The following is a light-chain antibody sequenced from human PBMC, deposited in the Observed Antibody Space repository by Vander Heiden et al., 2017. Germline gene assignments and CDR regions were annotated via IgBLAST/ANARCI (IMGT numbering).Light chain of an antibody. CDR3: QSADSSGTWV. Sequence: SYELTLPPSVSVSPGQTARITCSGDALPKQDAYWYQQKPGQAPVLVIYHDSERPSGFPGRFSGSSSGTTVTLTISGGQAEDEADYYCQSADSSGTWVFGGGSKLTVL. CDR2: HDS. J-gene: IGLJ3*02. V-gene: IGLV3-25*03. CDR1: ALPKQD.